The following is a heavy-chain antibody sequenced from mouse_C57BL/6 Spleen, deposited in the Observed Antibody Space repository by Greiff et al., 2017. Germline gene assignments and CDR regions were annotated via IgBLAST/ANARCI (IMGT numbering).Heavy chain of an antibody. Sequence: QVQLQQSGAELVKPGASVKMSCKASGYTFTSSWITWVKQRPGQGLEWIGDIYPGSGSTNYTEKFKSKATLTVDTSSSTAYMQLSSLTSEDSAVYYCARSAGTFDYWGQGTTLTVSS. D-gene: IGHD4-1*01. V-gene: IGHV1-55*01. CDR2: IYPGSGST. CDR3: ARSAGTFDY. CDR1: GYTFTSSW. J-gene: IGHJ2*01.